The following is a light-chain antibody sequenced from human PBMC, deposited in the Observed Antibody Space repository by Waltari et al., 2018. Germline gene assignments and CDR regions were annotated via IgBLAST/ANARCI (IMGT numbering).Light chain of an antibody. CDR2: GAS. CDR3: QQYHNPPLT. CDR1: HDITNY. J-gene: IGKJ4*01. Sequence: DIQMTQSPSSLSASVGDRVTITCQASHDITNYLNWYQQKPGKAPKVLIYGASNLETGVPSRFSGGGSGTDFSFTISSLQPEDIATYYCQQYHNPPLTFGGGTKVEIK. V-gene: IGKV1-33*01.